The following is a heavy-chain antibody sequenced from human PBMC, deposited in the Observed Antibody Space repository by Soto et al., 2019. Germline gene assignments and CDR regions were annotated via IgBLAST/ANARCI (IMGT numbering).Heavy chain of an antibody. CDR2: ISSSGSTI. D-gene: IGHD3-3*01. V-gene: IGHV3-11*01. J-gene: IGHJ4*02. Sequence: GGSLRLSCAASGFTFSDYYMSWIRQAPGKGLEWVSYISSSGSTIYYADSVKGRFTISRDNAKNSLYLQMNSLRAEDTAVYYCARDKIPGVLRFLEWPPMDFDYWGQGTLVTVSS. CDR3: ARDKIPGVLRFLEWPPMDFDY. CDR1: GFTFSDYY.